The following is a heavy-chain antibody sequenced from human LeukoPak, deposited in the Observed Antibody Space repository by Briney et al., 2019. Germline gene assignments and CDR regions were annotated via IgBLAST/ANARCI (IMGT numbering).Heavy chain of an antibody. CDR1: GGTFSICA. CDR2: IIPILGIA. Sequence: GASVKVSCKASGGTFSICAISWVRQAPGQGLERMGRIIPILGIANYAQKFQGRVTITADKSTITAYMELSSLRSEDTAVYYCAREPPERDCGGDCYDYWGQGTLVTVSS. D-gene: IGHD2-21*02. J-gene: IGHJ4*02. V-gene: IGHV1-69*04. CDR3: AREPPERDCGGDCYDY.